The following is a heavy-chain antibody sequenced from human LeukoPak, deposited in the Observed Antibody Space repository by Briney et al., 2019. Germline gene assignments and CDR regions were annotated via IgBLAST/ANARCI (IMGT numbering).Heavy chain of an antibody. J-gene: IGHJ6*02. D-gene: IGHD6-13*01. CDR1: GYTFTSYD. CDR2: MNPNSGNT. V-gene: IGHV1-8*01. CDR3: ARVTRDSSSWYSHYYYYGMDV. Sequence: ASVTVSFKASGYTFTSYDINWVRQATGQGLEWMGWMNPNSGNTGYAQKFQGRVTMTRNTSISTAYMELSSLRSEDTAVYYCARVTRDSSSWYSHYYYYGMDVWGQGTTVTVSS.